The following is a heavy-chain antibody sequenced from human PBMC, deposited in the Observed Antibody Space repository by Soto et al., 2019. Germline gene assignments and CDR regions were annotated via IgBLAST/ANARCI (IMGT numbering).Heavy chain of an antibody. CDR1: GFTFSSYW. Sequence: GGSLRLSCAASGFTFSSYWMHWVRQAPGKGLVWVSRINSDGSSTSYADSVKGRFTISRDNAKNTLYLQMNSLRAEDTAGYYCARDRYSSSWYNWFDPWGQGTLVTVSS. J-gene: IGHJ5*02. CDR2: INSDGSST. V-gene: IGHV3-74*01. D-gene: IGHD6-13*01. CDR3: ARDRYSSSWYNWFDP.